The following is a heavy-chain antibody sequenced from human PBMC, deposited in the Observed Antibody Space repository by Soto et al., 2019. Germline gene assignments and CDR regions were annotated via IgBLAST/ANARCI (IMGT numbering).Heavy chain of an antibody. V-gene: IGHV3-30-3*01. Sequence: QVQLVESGGGVVQPGRSLRLSCAASGFTFSSYAMHWVRQAPGKGLEWVAVISYDGSNKYYADSVKGRFTISRDNSKNXXYLQMSSLRAEDTAVYYCARDSGSGSPYYYYGMDVWGQGTTVTVSS. CDR2: ISYDGSNK. CDR1: GFTFSSYA. D-gene: IGHD3-10*01. CDR3: ARDSGSGSPYYYYGMDV. J-gene: IGHJ6*02.